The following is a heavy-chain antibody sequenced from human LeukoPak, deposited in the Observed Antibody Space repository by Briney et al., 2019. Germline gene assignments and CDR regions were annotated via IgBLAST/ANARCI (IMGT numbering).Heavy chain of an antibody. CDR2: INPTTGDT. Sequence: GASVKVSCKASGYTFTSYYMHWVRQAPGQGLEWMGIINPTTGDTTYAQKFQGRLTMTRDMSTSTVCMELSSLTSEDTAVFYCARYGFSTVWQGGWHAFDIWGQGTVVTVSS. D-gene: IGHD6-13*01. V-gene: IGHV1-46*01. J-gene: IGHJ3*02. CDR1: GYTFTSYY. CDR3: ARYGFSTVWQGGWHAFDI.